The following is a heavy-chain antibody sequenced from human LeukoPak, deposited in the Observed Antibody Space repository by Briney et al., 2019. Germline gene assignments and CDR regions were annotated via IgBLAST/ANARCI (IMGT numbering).Heavy chain of an antibody. Sequence: GGSLRLSCAASGFIFSIYAMSWVRRAPGKGLEWVSTISGSGGSTYYADSVKGRFTISRDNSKNTVYLQMNSLRAEDTAVYYCATERSCSYDVSHGDFHYWGQGTLVTVSS. CDR3: ATERSCSYDVSHGDFHY. CDR1: GFIFSIYA. V-gene: IGHV3-23*01. J-gene: IGHJ4*02. CDR2: ISGSGGST. D-gene: IGHD2-8*01.